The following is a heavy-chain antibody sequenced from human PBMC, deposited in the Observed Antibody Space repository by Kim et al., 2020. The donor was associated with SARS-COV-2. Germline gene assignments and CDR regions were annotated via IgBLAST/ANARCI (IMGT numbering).Heavy chain of an antibody. J-gene: IGHJ4*02. Sequence: GESLKISCKGSGYSFTNYWINWVRQMPGKGLEWMGRIDPRDSYTYSSPSFQGHVTFSADKSINTAYLQWSSLTASDTAIYYCAKYRDYGAYSLDSWGQGT. CDR3: AKYRDYGAYSLDS. CDR2: IDPRDSYT. CDR1: GYSFTNYW. V-gene: IGHV5-10-1*01. D-gene: IGHD4-17*01.